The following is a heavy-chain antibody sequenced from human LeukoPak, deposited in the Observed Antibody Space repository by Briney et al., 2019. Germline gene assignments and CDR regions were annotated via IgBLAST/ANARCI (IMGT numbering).Heavy chain of an antibody. D-gene: IGHD6-25*01. Sequence: SLRLSCVSSGFNFNDYAMHLVRQAPGKGLEWVSGISWNSGTKDYADSVKGRFIISRDYAQRSLFLQMNSLATEDTAFYYCAKAAADWYFDVWGRGTLVTVSS. CDR2: ISWNSGTK. V-gene: IGHV3-9*01. CDR1: GFNFNDYA. J-gene: IGHJ2*01. CDR3: AKAAADWYFDV.